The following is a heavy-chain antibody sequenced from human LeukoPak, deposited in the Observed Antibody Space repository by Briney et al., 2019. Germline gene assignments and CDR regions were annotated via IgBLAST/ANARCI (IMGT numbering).Heavy chain of an antibody. D-gene: IGHD2-2*02. V-gene: IGHV3-30*18. CDR3: AKGHCSSTSCYIDY. Sequence: GGSLRLSCAASGFTFSSYGMHWVRQAPGKGLEWVAVISYDGSNKYYADSVKGRFTISRDNSKNTLYLQMNSLRAEDTAVYYCAKGHCSSTSCYIDYWGQGTLVTVSS. CDR1: GFTFSSYG. CDR2: ISYDGSNK. J-gene: IGHJ4*02.